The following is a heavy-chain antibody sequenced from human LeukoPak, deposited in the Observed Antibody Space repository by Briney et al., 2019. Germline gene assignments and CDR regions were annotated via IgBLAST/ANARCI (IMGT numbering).Heavy chain of an antibody. CDR2: INTNTGNP. J-gene: IGHJ3*02. CDR3: ARGEHLYYYDSSGYGNAFDI. CDR1: GYTFTSYA. D-gene: IGHD3-22*01. Sequence: ASVKVSCKASGYTFTSYAMNWVRQAPGQGLEWMGWINTNTGNPTYAQGFTGRFVFSLDTSVSTAYLQISSLKAEDTAVYYCARGEHLYYYDSSGYGNAFDIWGQGTMVTVSS. V-gene: IGHV7-4-1*02.